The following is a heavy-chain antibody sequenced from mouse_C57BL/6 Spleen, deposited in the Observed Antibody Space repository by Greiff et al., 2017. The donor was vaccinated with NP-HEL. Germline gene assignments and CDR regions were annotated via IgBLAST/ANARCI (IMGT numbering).Heavy chain of an antibody. J-gene: IGHJ4*01. CDR3: ARGDYDGYYYAMDY. D-gene: IGHD2-4*01. CDR2: IDPNSGGT. CDR1: GYPFPSYW. V-gene: IGHV1-72*01. Sequence: QVQLQQPGAELVKPGASVKLSCKASGYPFPSYWMHWVKQRPGRGLEWIGRIDPNSGGTKYNEKFKSKATLTVDKPSSTAYMQLSSLTSEDSAVYYCARGDYDGYYYAMDYWGQGTSVTVSS.